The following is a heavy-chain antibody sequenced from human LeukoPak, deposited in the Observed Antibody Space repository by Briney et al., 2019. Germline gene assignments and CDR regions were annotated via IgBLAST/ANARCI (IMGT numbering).Heavy chain of an antibody. CDR1: GYTFTDYY. CDR2: MNPNSGNT. V-gene: IGHV1-8*03. J-gene: IGHJ4*02. Sequence: ASVKVSCKASGYTFTDYYIHWVRQAPGQGLEWMGWMNPNSGNTGYAQKFQGRVTITRNTSISTAYMELSSLRSEDTAVYYCARVGTTVTSRPFDYWGQGALVTVSS. D-gene: IGHD4-17*01. CDR3: ARVGTTVTSRPFDY.